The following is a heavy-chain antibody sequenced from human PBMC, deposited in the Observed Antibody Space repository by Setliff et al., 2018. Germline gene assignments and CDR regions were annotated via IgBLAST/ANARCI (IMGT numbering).Heavy chain of an antibody. D-gene: IGHD1-26*01. CDR2: IYYSGNT. Sequence: PSETLSLTCTVSGGSISSHYWSWIRQPPGKGLEWIGSIYYSGNTHYNPSLESRVSISVDTSKRQFSLELNSVTAADTAVYYCARGHTKNYYGGDSFDFWGQGSLVTVSS. V-gene: IGHV4-59*11. CDR3: ARGHTKNYYGGDSFDF. J-gene: IGHJ4*02. CDR1: GGSISSHY.